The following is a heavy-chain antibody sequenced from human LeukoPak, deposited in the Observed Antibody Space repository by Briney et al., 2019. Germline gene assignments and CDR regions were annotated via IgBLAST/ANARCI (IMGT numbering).Heavy chain of an antibody. D-gene: IGHD6-13*01. Sequence: GESLKISCKGSGYSFTSYWIGWVRQMPGKGLEWMGIIYPGDSDTRYSPSFQGQVTISADKSISTAYLQWSSLKASDTAMYYCARPGQQLVPALSFDYWGQGTLVTVSS. V-gene: IGHV5-51*01. CDR1: GYSFTSYW. CDR2: IYPGDSDT. J-gene: IGHJ4*02. CDR3: ARPGQQLVPALSFDY.